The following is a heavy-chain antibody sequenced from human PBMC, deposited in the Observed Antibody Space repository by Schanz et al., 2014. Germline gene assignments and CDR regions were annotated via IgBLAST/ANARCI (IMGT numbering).Heavy chain of an antibody. CDR1: GYTFSDYG. D-gene: IGHD2-2*01. J-gene: IGHJ4*02. V-gene: IGHV1-18*01. Sequence: QVQLVQSGAEVKKPGASVKVSCKTSGYTFSDYGITWVRQAPGQGLEWVGWISPYTGNTHYFDKMEGRVTMTTDTSTSTAYMELRSLRSEDTAVYYCARAPTAYCSDTSCLGTRFDYWGQGTLVTVSS. CDR2: ISPYTGNT. CDR3: ARAPTAYCSDTSCLGTRFDY.